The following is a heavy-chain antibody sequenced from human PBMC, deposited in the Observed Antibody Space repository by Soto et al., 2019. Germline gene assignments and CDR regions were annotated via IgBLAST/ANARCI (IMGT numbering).Heavy chain of an antibody. V-gene: IGHV4-4*07. Sequence: ETMSLTCSVSGCSINSYWLSWIRQPAGKGLEWIGRVYSSGPTDYNPSLNSRATLSVETSKNQFSLKLSSVTAADTAVYYCARDIGSYAYGEGYWGQGIQVTVSS. J-gene: IGHJ4*02. CDR3: ARDIGSYAYGEGY. CDR2: VYSSGPT. D-gene: IGHD3-10*01. CDR1: GCSINSYW.